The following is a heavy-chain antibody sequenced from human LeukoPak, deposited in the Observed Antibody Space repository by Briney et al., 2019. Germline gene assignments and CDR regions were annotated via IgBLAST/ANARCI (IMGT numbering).Heavy chain of an antibody. D-gene: IGHD2-15*01. CDR1: GGSISSYY. J-gene: IGHJ5*02. V-gene: IGHV4-4*07. Sequence: SPSETLSLTCTVSGGSISSYYWSWIRQPAGKGLEWIGRIYTSGSTNYNPSLKSRVTISVDTSKNQFSLELSSVTAADTAVYYCARSVVAFKNWFDPWGQGTLVTVSS. CDR2: IYTSGST. CDR3: ARSVVAFKNWFDP.